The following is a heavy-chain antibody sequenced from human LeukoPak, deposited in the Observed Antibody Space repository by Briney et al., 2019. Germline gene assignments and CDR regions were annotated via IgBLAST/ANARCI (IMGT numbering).Heavy chain of an antibody. Sequence: PGGSLRLSCAASGFTFSSYAMSWVRQAPGKGLEWVSTMSGNGGSTYYADSVKGRFTISRDNSKNSLYLQMNSLRAEDTAVYYCAKDDKEMTTVSRNWFDPXXXGTLVTVSS. CDR1: GFTFSSYA. CDR2: MSGNGGST. CDR3: AKDDKEMTTVSRNWFDP. D-gene: IGHD4-17*01. V-gene: IGHV3-23*01. J-gene: IGHJ5*02.